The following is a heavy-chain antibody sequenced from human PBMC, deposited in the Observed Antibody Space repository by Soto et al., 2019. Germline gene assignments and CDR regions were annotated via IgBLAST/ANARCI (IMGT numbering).Heavy chain of an antibody. V-gene: IGHV3-74*01. CDR1: GFTFSTSW. CDR2: INGDGGTI. Sequence: EVQLVEAGGGLVQPGGSLRLSCAASGFTFSTSWIHWVRQAPGKGLVWVSRINGDGGTINYADSVKGRFTISRDNAKKTVYLQMNSLSADDTAVYYCTRGGNYYFDYWAREPWSPSPQ. J-gene: IGHJ4*02. D-gene: IGHD1-7*01. CDR3: TRGGNYYFDY.